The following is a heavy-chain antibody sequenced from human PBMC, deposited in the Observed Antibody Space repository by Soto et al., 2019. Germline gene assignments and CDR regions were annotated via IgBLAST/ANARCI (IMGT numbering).Heavy chain of an antibody. CDR3: PRRPIAPITQFDY. Sequence: SETLSLTCAVSGGSISSSNWWSWVRQPPGKGLEWIGEIYHSGRTNYNPSLKSRVTISVDKSKNQFSLKLSSVTAADTALYYCPRRPIAPITQFDYWRQRTLVTVSS. D-gene: IGHD3-22*01. CDR1: GGSISSSNW. V-gene: IGHV4-4*02. J-gene: IGHJ4*02. CDR2: IYHSGRT.